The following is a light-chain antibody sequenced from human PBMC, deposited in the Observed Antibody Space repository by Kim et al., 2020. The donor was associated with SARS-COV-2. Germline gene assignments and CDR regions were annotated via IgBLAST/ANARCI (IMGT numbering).Light chain of an antibody. CDR3: QQYDNWWT. CDR2: DAS. CDR1: QSVSSS. Sequence: SVSPGERVTLACRASQSVSSSLAWSQQKPGQAPRLLIYDASTRATGIPARFSGSGSVTEFTLTISSLQSEDFAVYYCQQYDNWWTFGQGTKVDIK. V-gene: IGKV3-15*01. J-gene: IGKJ1*01.